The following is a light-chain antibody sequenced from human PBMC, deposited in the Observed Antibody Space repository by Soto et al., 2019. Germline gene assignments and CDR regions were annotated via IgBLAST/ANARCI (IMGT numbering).Light chain of an antibody. Sequence: SYELTQPPSVSVSPGQTATITCSGDKLGDKYPCWYQQKPGQSPVLVIYEETKRPSGIPERLSGSNSGNTTTLTISGTQAMDEADYYCQAWDGTTVVFGGGTKLTVL. J-gene: IGLJ2*01. CDR2: EET. CDR3: QAWDGTTVV. CDR1: KLGDKY. V-gene: IGLV3-1*01.